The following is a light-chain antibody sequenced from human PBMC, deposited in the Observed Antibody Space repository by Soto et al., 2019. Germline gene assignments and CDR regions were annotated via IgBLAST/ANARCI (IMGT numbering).Light chain of an antibody. CDR3: QQYDSWPIT. Sequence: ETVMTQSPATLSVSPGESATLSCRASQSIRSNLAWYQQKPGLSPRLLIYGASTRAAGIPPRFSGSGSGTDFSLTFSSLQSEDFAIYYCQQYDSWPITFGQGTRLEIK. CDR1: QSIRSN. CDR2: GAS. V-gene: IGKV3-15*01. J-gene: IGKJ5*01.